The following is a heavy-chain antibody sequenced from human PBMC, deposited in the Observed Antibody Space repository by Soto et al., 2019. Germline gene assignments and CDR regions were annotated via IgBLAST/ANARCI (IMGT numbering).Heavy chain of an antibody. J-gene: IGHJ4*02. CDR2: IYYSGST. Sequence: QVQLQESGPGLVKPSETLSLTCTVSGGSISSYYWYWIRQPPGKGQEWIGYIYYSGSTNYNPSLKSRVTISVDTSKNQFSLKLSSVTAADTAVYYCSRVGSCSGGSCLYYLGQGTLVTVSS. CDR1: GGSISSYY. V-gene: IGHV4-59*01. D-gene: IGHD2-15*01. CDR3: SRVGSCSGGSCLYY.